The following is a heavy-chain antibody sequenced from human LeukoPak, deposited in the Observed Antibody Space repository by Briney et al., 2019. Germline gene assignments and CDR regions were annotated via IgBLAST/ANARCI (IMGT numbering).Heavy chain of an antibody. V-gene: IGHV3-15*07. CDR3: TTRAPGSGWYLLDY. Sequence: LXXSCAAXXXXXXXXXMNXXRXAXGXXLXXVXXXXSKTDGGTTDYAAPVKGRFTISRDDSKNTLYLQMNSLKTEDTAVYYCTTRAPGSGWYLLDYWGQGTLVTVSS. J-gene: IGHJ4*02. D-gene: IGHD6-19*01. CDR1: XXXXXXXX. CDR2: XXSKTDGGTT.